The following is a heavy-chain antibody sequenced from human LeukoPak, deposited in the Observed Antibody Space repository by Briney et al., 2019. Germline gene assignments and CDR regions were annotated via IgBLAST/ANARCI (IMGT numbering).Heavy chain of an antibody. CDR2: ISGGGGST. V-gene: IGHV3-23*01. Sequence: GGSLRLSCEASGFTFSSYAMSWVRQAPGKGLEWVSAISGGGGSTYYADSVKGRFTISRDNAKNSLYLQMNSLRAEDTAVYYCARVDYYDSSGYYYTRLDYYYYGMDVWGQGTTVTVSS. J-gene: IGHJ6*02. CDR1: GFTFSSYA. CDR3: ARVDYYDSSGYYYTRLDYYYYGMDV. D-gene: IGHD3-22*01.